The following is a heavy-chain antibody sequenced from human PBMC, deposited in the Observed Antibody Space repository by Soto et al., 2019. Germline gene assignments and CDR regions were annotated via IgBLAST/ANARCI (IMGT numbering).Heavy chain of an antibody. CDR3: ARGATNWYYYYGMDV. J-gene: IGHJ6*02. V-gene: IGHV1-69*06. Sequence: SVKVSFEASGGSFSCYAISWVRQAPGQGLEWVGGIIPIFGTTKYAQKFQGRVTIIADTSTTTAYLELSSLRSEDTAVYYCARGATNWYYYYGMDVWGQGTTVTVSS. D-gene: IGHD1-26*01. CDR1: GGSFSCYA. CDR2: IIPIFGTT.